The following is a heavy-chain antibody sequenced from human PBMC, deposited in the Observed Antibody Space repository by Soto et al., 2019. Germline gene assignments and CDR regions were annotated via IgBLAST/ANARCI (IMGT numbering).Heavy chain of an antibody. Sequence: QVQLVQSGAEVKEPGASVKVSCKASGYTFTSYYIHWVRQAAGQGLEWMGIINPGGGSTSFAQKFQGRVTMTRDTPANTVYMELSSLTSDDTAVYYCALWRGNIGSFGTEFSSGSLDDWGQGTLVTVSS. CDR2: INPGGGST. J-gene: IGHJ4*02. CDR3: ALWRGNIGSFGTEFSSGSLDD. D-gene: IGHD3-3*01. CDR1: GYTFTSYY. V-gene: IGHV1-46*03.